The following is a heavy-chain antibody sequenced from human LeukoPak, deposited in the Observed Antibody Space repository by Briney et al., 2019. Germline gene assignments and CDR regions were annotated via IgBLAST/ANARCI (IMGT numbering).Heavy chain of an antibody. CDR3: ARVFTGDRSTAIDY. D-gene: IGHD7-27*01. Sequence: GSSVKVSCKASGGTFSSYAISWVRQAPGQGLEWMGGIIPIFGTANYAQKFQGRVTITADESTSTAYMELSSLRSEDTAVYYCARVFTGDRSTAIDYWGQGTLVTVSS. J-gene: IGHJ4*02. V-gene: IGHV1-69*01. CDR2: IIPIFGTA. CDR1: GGTFSSYA.